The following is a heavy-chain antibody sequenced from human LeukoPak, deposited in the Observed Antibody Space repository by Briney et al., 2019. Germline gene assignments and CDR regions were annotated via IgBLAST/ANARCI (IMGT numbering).Heavy chain of an antibody. CDR1: GVSISSDKYY. J-gene: IGHJ3*02. V-gene: IGHV4-31*03. CDR2: MYYSGST. D-gene: IGHD2-21*01. CDR3: ATPYCGTISCLDVFDI. Sequence: SETLSLTCTVSGVSISSDKYYWSWIRQRPGKGLEWIGYMYYSGSTSYNPSLKSRVSISLGTPKNQFSLKLTSVTAADTAVYYCATPYCGTISCLDVFDIWRQGTMVTVSS.